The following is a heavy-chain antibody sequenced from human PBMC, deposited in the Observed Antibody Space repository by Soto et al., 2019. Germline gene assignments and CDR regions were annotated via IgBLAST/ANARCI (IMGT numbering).Heavy chain of an antibody. CDR1: GFIFSNAY. CDR2: IKSKTDGGTT. J-gene: IGHJ4*02. CDR3: ASIVEVLAAKSADY. Sequence: GGSLRLSCAASGFIFSNAYMTWVRQAPGKGLEWVGRIKSKTDGGTTDYAAPVKDRFTISRDDSKNTLYLQMNNLKTEDTAVYYCASIVEVLAAKSADYWGQGTLVTVSS. V-gene: IGHV3-15*01. D-gene: IGHD2-21*01.